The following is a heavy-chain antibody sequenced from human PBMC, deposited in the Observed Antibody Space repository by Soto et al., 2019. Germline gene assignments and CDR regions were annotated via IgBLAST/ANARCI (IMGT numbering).Heavy chain of an antibody. J-gene: IGHJ5*02. Sequence: QVQLQQWGAGLLKPSETLSLTCAVYGGSFSGYYWSWILQPPGKGLECIGELNHSGSTNYNPSLKSRVTISVDTSKNQFSLKLSSVPAADTAVYYCARGPGKHYGHRIAARPHWFDPWGQGTLVTVSS. CDR1: GGSFSGYY. V-gene: IGHV4-34*01. CDR2: LNHSGST. CDR3: ARGPGKHYGHRIAARPHWFDP. D-gene: IGHD6-6*01.